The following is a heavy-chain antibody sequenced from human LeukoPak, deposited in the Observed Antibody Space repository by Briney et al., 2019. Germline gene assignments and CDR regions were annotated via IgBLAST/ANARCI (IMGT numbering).Heavy chain of an antibody. CDR2: FYYGST. V-gene: IGHV4-59*01. Sequence: SETLPLTCTVSGASINDYYWSWIRQPPGKGLEWIGYFYYGSTNYNPSLKSRVTISVDTSKNQVSLKLTSVTAADTAVYYCARDQTGIPPDYCYGLDVWGQGTTVTVSS. CDR1: GASINDYY. J-gene: IGHJ6*02. CDR3: ARDQTGIPPDYCYGLDV. D-gene: IGHD2-2*02.